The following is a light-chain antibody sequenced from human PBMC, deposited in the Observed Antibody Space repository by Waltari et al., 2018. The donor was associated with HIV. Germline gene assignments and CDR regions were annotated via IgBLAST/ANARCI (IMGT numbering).Light chain of an antibody. CDR1: QSISSY. CDR2: AAS. Sequence: DIQMTQSPSSLSASTEARVTITCRASQSISSYLNWYQQKPGKAPKLLIYAASSLQSGVPSRFSGSGSGTDFTLTISSLQPEDFATYYCQQSYSTPGTFGQGTKLEIK. J-gene: IGKJ2*01. V-gene: IGKV1-39*01. CDR3: QQSYSTPGT.